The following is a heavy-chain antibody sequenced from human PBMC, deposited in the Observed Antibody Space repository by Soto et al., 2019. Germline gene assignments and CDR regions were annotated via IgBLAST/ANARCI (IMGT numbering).Heavy chain of an antibody. CDR2: ISYDGSNK. CDR1: GFTFSSYG. Sequence: SLRLSCAASGFTFSSYGMHWVRQAPGKGLEWVAVISYDGSNKYYADSVKGRFTISRDNSKNTLYLQMNSLRAEDTAVYYCAKDGPGPGKTYHWFDPWGQGTLVTVPQ. J-gene: IGHJ5*02. CDR3: AKDGPGPGKTYHWFDP. D-gene: IGHD3-10*01. V-gene: IGHV3-30*18.